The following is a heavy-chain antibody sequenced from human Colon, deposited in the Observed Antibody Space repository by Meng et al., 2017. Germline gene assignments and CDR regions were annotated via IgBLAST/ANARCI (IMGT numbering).Heavy chain of an antibody. CDR3: AREKPSAYQFDY. CDR1: GYTFISYH. D-gene: IGHD2-2*01. CDR2: IFSSGTNT. J-gene: IGHJ4*02. Sequence: ASVKVSCKASGYTFISYHMHWVRLAPGQGLEWLGLIFSSGTNTRYAQRCQGRVTMTRNKSKSTVDMKLSSLRSEDTAMYFCAREKPSAYQFDYWGQGTLVTVSS. V-gene: IGHV1-46*03.